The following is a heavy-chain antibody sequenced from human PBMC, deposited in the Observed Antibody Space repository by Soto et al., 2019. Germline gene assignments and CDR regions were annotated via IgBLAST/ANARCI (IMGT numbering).Heavy chain of an antibody. CDR3: ARVRDTITTLTTFDY. D-gene: IGHD4-17*01. V-gene: IGHV4-30-4*01. Sequence: SETLSLTCTVSGGSISSGDYYWSWIRQPPGKGLEWIGYIYYSGSTYYNPSLKSRVTISVDTSKNQFSLKLSSVTAADTAVYYCARVRDTITTLTTFDYWGQGTSVTVSS. CDR1: GGSISSGDYY. CDR2: IYYSGST. J-gene: IGHJ4*02.